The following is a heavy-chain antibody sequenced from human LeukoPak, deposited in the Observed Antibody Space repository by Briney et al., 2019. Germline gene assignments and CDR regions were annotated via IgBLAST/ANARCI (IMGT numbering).Heavy chain of an antibody. J-gene: IGHJ4*02. Sequence: DTQTLMCTVSGGPIRSSNDYWGRIRQPPGKGLEWIGNIYHSGSTYYNPSLKSRVTISVDTYKNQFSLKLSSVTAADTAVYYCARYGGGYCDYWGQGSRVTVSS. D-gene: IGHD2-21*01. CDR3: ARYGGGYCDY. CDR1: GGPIRSSNDY. V-gene: IGHV4-39*01. CDR2: IYHSGST.